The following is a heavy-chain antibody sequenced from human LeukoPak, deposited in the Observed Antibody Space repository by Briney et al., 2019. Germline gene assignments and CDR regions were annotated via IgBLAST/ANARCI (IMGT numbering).Heavy chain of an antibody. CDR1: GGSISSGGYS. CDR2: IYHSGST. J-gene: IGHJ4*02. V-gene: IGHV4-30-2*01. Sequence: NPSETLSLTCAVSGGSISSGGYSWSWIRQPPGKGLEWIGYIYHSGSTYYNPSLKSRVTISVDTSKNHFSLSLTSLTVADTAVYYCARISSVWPHCYFDYWGLGALITVSS. CDR3: ARISSVWPHCYFDY. D-gene: IGHD6-19*01.